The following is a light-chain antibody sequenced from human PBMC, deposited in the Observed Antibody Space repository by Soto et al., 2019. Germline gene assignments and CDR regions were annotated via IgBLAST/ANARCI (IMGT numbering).Light chain of an antibody. CDR2: DVS. Sequence: IVLTQSPATLSLSPGKRASLSCRASQNISNYLIWYQQKPGQAPRLLIYDVSNRATGIPARFSGSGSGTEFALTISRLEPEDFAVYICQHYGYPQWTFGPGTKVDIK. CDR3: QHYGYPQWT. J-gene: IGKJ1*01. CDR1: QNISNY. V-gene: IGKV3-11*01.